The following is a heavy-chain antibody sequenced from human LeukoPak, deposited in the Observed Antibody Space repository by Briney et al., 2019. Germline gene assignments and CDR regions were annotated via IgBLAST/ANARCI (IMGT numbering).Heavy chain of an antibody. CDR2: IKQDGGES. CDR3: ARDYYENIAHPRMLPF. D-gene: IGHD2/OR15-2a*01. Sequence: PGGSLRLSCAASGFTFSSYWMTWVRQAPGKGLEWVANIKQDGGESYYVDSVKGRFTISRENAKNSLYLQMNNLRAEDTAVYYCARDYYENIAHPRMLPFWGQGTLVTVSS. CDR1: GFTFSSYW. J-gene: IGHJ4*02. V-gene: IGHV3-7*03.